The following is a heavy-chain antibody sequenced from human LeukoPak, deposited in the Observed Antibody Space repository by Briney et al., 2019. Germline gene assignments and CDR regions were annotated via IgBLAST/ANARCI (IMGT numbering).Heavy chain of an antibody. Sequence: SQILSLTCAVSGGSISSGGYSWSWIRQPPGKGLEWIGYIYHSGSTYYNPSLKSRVTISVDRSKNQFSLKLSSVTAADTAVYYCARERGDYTFDYWGQGTLVTVSS. CDR2: IYHSGST. J-gene: IGHJ4*02. D-gene: IGHD4-17*01. CDR1: GGSISSGGYS. CDR3: ARERGDYTFDY. V-gene: IGHV4-30-2*01.